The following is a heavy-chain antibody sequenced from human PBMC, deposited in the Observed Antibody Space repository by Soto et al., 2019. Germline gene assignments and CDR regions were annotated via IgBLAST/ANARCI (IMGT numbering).Heavy chain of an antibody. CDR3: AKYRRALRWSQEHYYFDY. CDR1: GFTFSSYG. V-gene: IGHV3-30*18. D-gene: IGHD4-17*01. CDR2: ISYDGRNE. J-gene: IGHJ4*02. Sequence: QPGGSLRLSCAASGFTFSSYGMHWVRQAPGKGVEWVAVISYDGRNEYYANAVKGRFTISRHNSKNTLYLQTNSLRAEDTAVYYCAKYRRALRWSQEHYYFDYWGQGTLVTVSS.